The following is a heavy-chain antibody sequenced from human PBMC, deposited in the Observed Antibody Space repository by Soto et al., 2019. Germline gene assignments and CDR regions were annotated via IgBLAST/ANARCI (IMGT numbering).Heavy chain of an antibody. D-gene: IGHD1-1*01. V-gene: IGHV1-18*01. J-gene: IGHJ4*02. CDR1: GYDFTTYG. Sequence: QVHLVQSGAEVKKPGASVNVSCKGSGYDFTTYGITWVRQAPGQGLEWMAWISVHNGNTDYAQKLQGRVTVTRDTSTSTAYMELRSLRSDDTAVYYCARGRYGDHWGQGALVTVSS. CDR3: ARGRYGDH. CDR2: ISVHNGNT.